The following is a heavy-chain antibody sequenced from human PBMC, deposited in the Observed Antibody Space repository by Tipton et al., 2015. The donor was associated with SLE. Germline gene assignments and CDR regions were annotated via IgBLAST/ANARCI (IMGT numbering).Heavy chain of an antibody. V-gene: IGHV3-30*18. CDR1: GFTFSSYG. CDR3: AKQISPHYGMDV. CDR2: IWYDGSNK. J-gene: IGHJ6*02. Sequence: SLRLSCAASGFTFSSYGMHWVRQAPGKGLGWVAVIWYDGSNKYYADSVKGRFTISRDNSKNTLYLQMNSLRTEDTAVYYCAKQISPHYGMDVWGQGTTVTVSS.